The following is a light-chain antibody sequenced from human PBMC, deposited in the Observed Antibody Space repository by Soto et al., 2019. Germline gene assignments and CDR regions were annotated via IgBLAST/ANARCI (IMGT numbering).Light chain of an antibody. CDR1: SSDVGGYNY. CDR2: DVS. CDR3: CSYAGSPYV. Sequence: ALTQPRSVSGSPGQSVTISCTGTSSDVGGYNYVSWYQQHPGKAPKLMIYDVSKRPSGVPDHFSGSKSGNTASLTISGLQAEDEADYYCCSYAGSPYVFGTGTKVTVL. V-gene: IGLV2-11*01. J-gene: IGLJ1*01.